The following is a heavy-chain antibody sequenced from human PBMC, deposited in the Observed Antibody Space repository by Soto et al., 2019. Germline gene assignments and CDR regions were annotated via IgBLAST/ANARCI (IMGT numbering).Heavy chain of an antibody. CDR3: AREGVSSSWYNYYGMDV. CDR1: GVYFSGYY. D-gene: IGHD6-13*01. CDR2: IYYSGST. V-gene: IGHV4-59*01. J-gene: IGHJ6*02. Sequence: SETHSLTCAVYGVYFSGYYWSWIRQPPGKGLEWIGYIYYSGSTNYNPSLKSRVTISVDTSKNQFSLKLSSVTAADTAVYYCAREGVSSSWYNYYGMDVWGQGTTVTVSS.